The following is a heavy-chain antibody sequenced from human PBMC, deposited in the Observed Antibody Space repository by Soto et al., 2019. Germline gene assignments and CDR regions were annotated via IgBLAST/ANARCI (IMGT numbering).Heavy chain of an antibody. V-gene: IGHV4-38-2*01. CDR3: ARGYRSGWYLNWFDP. Sequence: SLTCAVSGYSISSGYYWGWIRQPPGKGLEWIGSIYHSGSTYYNPSLKSRVTISVDTSKNQFSLKLSSVTAADTAVYYCARGYRSGWYLNWFDPWGQGTLVTVSS. CDR1: GYSISSGYY. J-gene: IGHJ5*02. D-gene: IGHD6-19*01. CDR2: IYHSGST.